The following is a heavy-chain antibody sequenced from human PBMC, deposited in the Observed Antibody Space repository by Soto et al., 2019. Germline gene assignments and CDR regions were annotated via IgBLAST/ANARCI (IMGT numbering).Heavy chain of an antibody. D-gene: IGHD6-6*01. CDR2: ISEDGGKD. CDR3: SSSEHSAGQH. J-gene: IGHJ4*02. CDR1: GFMFRNHA. Sequence: PGGSLRLSCAASGFMFRNHAMHWVRQAPGKSLDWVAVISEDGGKDLYADSVKGRFTISRDNAKNTLYLEMDSLRPEDTAVYFCSSSEHSAGQHWGQGTLVTVSS. V-gene: IGHV3-30-3*01.